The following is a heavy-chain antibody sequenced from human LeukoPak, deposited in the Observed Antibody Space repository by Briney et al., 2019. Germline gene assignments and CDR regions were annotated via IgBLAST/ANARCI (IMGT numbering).Heavy chain of an antibody. J-gene: IGHJ4*02. Sequence: GASLRLSCAASGFTFSSNAMSCVRQAPGKGLEWVSAISGSGGSTYYADSVEGRFTISRDNSKNTLYLQMNSLRAEDTAVYYCAKIVRYYYDSSGYRGYFDYWGQGTLVTVSS. CDR2: ISGSGGST. CDR3: AKIVRYYYDSSGYRGYFDY. D-gene: IGHD3-22*01. CDR1: GFTFSSNA. V-gene: IGHV3-23*01.